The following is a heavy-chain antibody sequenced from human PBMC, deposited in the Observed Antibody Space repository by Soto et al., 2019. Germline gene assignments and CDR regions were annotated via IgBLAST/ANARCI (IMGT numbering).Heavy chain of an antibody. CDR1: GFTFSSYG. J-gene: IGHJ6*02. D-gene: IGHD4-4*01. CDR2: IWYDGSNK. Sequence: QVQLVESGGGVVQPGRSLRLSCAASGFTFSSYGMHWVRQAPGKGLEWVAVIWYDGSNKYYADSVKGRFTISRDNSKNTLYLQMNSLRAEDTAVYYCARVGTTVTAYYYYGMDVWGQGTTVTVSS. CDR3: ARVGTTVTAYYYYGMDV. V-gene: IGHV3-33*01.